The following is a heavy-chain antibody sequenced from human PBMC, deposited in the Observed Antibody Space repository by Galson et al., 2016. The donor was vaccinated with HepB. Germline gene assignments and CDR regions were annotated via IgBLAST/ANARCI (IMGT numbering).Heavy chain of an antibody. CDR2: ISSSSTTI. J-gene: IGHJ6*02. Sequence: SLRLSCAASGFVFSDYYMSWVRQAPGKGLEWISYISSSSTTISYADSVKGRFTISRDNAKNSLYLQMNSLRAEDTAIYYCARDASEPDFYYAMDVWGQGTTVTVSS. CDR1: GFVFSDYY. V-gene: IGHV3-11*01. CDR3: ARDASEPDFYYAMDV.